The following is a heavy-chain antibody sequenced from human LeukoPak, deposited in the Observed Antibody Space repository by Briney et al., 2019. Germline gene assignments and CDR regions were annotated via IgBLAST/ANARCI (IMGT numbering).Heavy chain of an antibody. D-gene: IGHD4-17*01. CDR1: VFTFSDYY. Sequence: GGSLRLSCAASVFTFSDYYMSWIRQAPGKGLEWVSYISSSSSYTNYADSVKGRFTISRDNAKNSLYLQMNCLRADDTTVYCCTWGPTTLTRQRDWYFDLWGRGTLVTVSS. V-gene: IGHV3-11*03. J-gene: IGHJ2*01. CDR3: TWGPTTLTRQRDWYFDL. CDR2: ISSSSSYT.